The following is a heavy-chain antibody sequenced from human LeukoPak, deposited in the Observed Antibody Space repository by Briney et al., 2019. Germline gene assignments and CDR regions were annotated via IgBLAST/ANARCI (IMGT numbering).Heavy chain of an antibody. CDR3: ARGLRGYYYYAMDV. V-gene: IGHV3-23*01. J-gene: IGHJ6*02. Sequence: PGGSLRPSCAASGFTFSSYAMSWVRQAPGKGLEWVSAISGSGGSTYYADSVKGRFTISRDNSKNTLYLQVNSLRAEDTAVYYCARGLRGYYYYAMDVWGQGTTVTVSS. CDR1: GFTFSSYA. D-gene: IGHD3-16*01. CDR2: ISGSGGST.